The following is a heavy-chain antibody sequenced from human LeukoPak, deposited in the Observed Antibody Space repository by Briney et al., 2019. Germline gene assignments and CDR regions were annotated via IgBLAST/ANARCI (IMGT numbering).Heavy chain of an antibody. CDR3: ARIRGWEGSRYYYYYYMDV. CDR1: GGSISRYY. CDR2: IYYSGST. D-gene: IGHD1-26*01. J-gene: IGHJ6*03. Sequence: PSETLSLTCTVSGGSISRYYWSWIRQPPGKGLEWIGYIYYSGSTSYNPSLKSRVTISLDTSKNQFSLKLTSVTAADTAVYYCARIRGWEGSRYYYYYYMDVWGKGTTVTVSS. V-gene: IGHV4-59*01.